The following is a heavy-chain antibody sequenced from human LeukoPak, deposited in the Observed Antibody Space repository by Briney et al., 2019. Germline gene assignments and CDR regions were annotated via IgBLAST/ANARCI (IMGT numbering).Heavy chain of an antibody. CDR3: ARDLTGWGESSGYSDY. J-gene: IGHJ4*02. CDR2: ISYDGTNK. V-gene: IGHV3-30*01. CDR1: GFTFSSYA. Sequence: GSLRLSYAASGFTFSSYAMHWVRQAPGKGLEWVALISYDGTNKFYEDSVKGRFTISRDNSKNTLFLQVNSLRAEDTAVYYCARDLTGWGESSGYSDYWGQGTLVTVSS. D-gene: IGHD3-22*01.